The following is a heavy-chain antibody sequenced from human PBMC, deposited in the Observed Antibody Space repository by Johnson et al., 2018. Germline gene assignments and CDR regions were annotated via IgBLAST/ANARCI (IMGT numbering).Heavy chain of an antibody. CDR3: AVPNGGYFDFWSGLEYFQH. V-gene: IGHV3-30*03. CDR1: GFTFSSYG. CDR2: ISDDGRNK. J-gene: IGHJ1*01. Sequence: QVQLVQSGGGLVKPGRSLRLSCTASGFTFSSYGMHWVRQAPGKGLEWVAVISDDGRNKFYADSVKGRFIISRDNSKNTLYLQRNSLGAEDTAVYYCAVPNGGYFDFWSGLEYFQHWGQGTLVTVSS. D-gene: IGHD3-3*01.